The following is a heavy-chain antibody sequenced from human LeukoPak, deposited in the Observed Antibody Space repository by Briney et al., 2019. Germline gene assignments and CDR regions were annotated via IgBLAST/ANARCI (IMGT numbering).Heavy chain of an antibody. CDR1: GGTLTSFY. J-gene: IGHJ6*03. Sequence: SETLSLTCAVYGGTLTSFYWSWSRQPPGKGREWIGEINHSGSTNYNPSLKSRVTISADTSKNQFSLRLSSVTAADTAAYYCRADYYNYYIDVWGKGTTVTVSS. V-gene: IGHV4-34*08. CDR3: RADYYNYYIDV. D-gene: IGHD6-25*01. CDR2: INHSGST.